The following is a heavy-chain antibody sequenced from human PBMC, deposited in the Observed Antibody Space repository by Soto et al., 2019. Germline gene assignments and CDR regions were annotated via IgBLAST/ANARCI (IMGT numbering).Heavy chain of an antibody. Sequence: GGSLRLSCAASGFTFSDDYMSWIRQARGKGLEWVSYISSSSSYTNYADSVKGRFTISRDNAKNSLYLQMNSLRAEDTAVYYCASSSAYSSGWDFDYWGQGTLVTVSS. J-gene: IGHJ4*02. CDR1: GFTFSDDY. V-gene: IGHV3-11*06. D-gene: IGHD6-19*01. CDR3: ASSSAYSSGWDFDY. CDR2: ISSSSSYT.